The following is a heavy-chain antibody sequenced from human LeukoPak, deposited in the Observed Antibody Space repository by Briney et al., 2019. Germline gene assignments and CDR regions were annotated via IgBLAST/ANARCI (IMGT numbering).Heavy chain of an antibody. D-gene: IGHD3-10*01. CDR2: INPNSGGT. J-gene: IGHJ4*02. CDR3: ARGAPLPLWFGELFDY. CDR1: GYTFTGYY. Sequence: ASVKVSCKASGYTFTGYYMHWVRQAPGQGLEWMGWINPNSGGTDYARKFQGRVTMTRDTSISTAYMELSRLRSDDTAVYYCARGAPLPLWFGELFDYWGQGTLVTVSS. V-gene: IGHV1-2*02.